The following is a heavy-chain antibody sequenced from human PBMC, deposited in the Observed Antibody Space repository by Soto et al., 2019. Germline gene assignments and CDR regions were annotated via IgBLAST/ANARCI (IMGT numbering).Heavy chain of an antibody. Sequence: QVQLVRSGAEVKKPGSSVKVSCKASGGTFSSYAISWVRQAPVQGLEWMGVIIPILGTANYAQKFQGRVTITDDESTSTADMELSSLRTADTAVYYCARALHNWNDYDYGMDVWGQGTTVTVSS. CDR1: GGTFSSYA. J-gene: IGHJ6*02. CDR3: ARALHNWNDYDYGMDV. D-gene: IGHD1-1*01. CDR2: IIPILGTA. V-gene: IGHV1-69*12.